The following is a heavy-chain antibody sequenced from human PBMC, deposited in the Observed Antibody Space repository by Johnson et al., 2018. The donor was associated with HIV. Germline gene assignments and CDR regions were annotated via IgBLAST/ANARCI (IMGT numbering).Heavy chain of an antibody. V-gene: IGHV3-74*02. Sequence: EVQLVESGGGLVQPGGSLRLSYAASGFTLSSYWMHWVRQVPGKGPVWVSRINSDGSSSAYADSVKGRFTISRDGAKNTLYLQMNSLRAEDTAVYYCARGWGVMTFGGVIPRNAFDIWGQGTMVTVSS. D-gene: IGHD3-16*01. CDR3: ARGWGVMTFGGVIPRNAFDI. J-gene: IGHJ3*02. CDR1: GFTLSSYW. CDR2: INSDGSSS.